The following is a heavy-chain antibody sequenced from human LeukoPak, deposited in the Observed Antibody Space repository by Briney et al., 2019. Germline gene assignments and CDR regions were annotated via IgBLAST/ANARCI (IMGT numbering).Heavy chain of an antibody. D-gene: IGHD4-11*01. CDR2: IYSGGST. V-gene: IGHV3-53*01. J-gene: IGHJ4*02. CDR3: ARGPYSNSPYFDY. CDR1: GFTVSSNY. Sequence: GGSLRLSCAASGFTVSSNYMSWVRQAPGRGLEWVSVIYSGGSTYYADSVKGRFTISRDNSKNTLYLQMDSLRAEDTAVYYCARGPYSNSPYFDYWGQGTLVTVSS.